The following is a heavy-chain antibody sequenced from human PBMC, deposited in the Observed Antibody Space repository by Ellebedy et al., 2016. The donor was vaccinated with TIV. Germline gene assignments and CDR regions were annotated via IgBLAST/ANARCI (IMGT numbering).Heavy chain of an antibody. J-gene: IGHJ5*02. Sequence: GESLKISCAASGFIFSDYYVSWIRQAPGKGLEYISYISSSGTPIYYADSVKGRFTISRDNAKNSLDLQMNSLSADDTAVYYCARDARFIDQQHNWFDPWGQGTQVTVSS. CDR1: GFIFSDYY. D-gene: IGHD6-13*01. CDR2: ISSSGTPI. CDR3: ARDARFIDQQHNWFDP. V-gene: IGHV3-11*01.